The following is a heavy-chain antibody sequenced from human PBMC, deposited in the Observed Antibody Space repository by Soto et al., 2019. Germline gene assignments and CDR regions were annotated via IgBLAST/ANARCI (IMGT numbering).Heavy chain of an antibody. CDR2: INPKTGVT. Sequence: QVHLVQSGTEVKTPGASVKVSCKASGYTFTGYSMHWMRQAPGQGPEWMGWINPKTGVTNLAQNFQGRVTMTRDTSITTGYMELNRLRSDDTAVYYCARSVGFGESYYFGLDVWGQGTTVTVSS. J-gene: IGHJ6*02. V-gene: IGHV1-2*02. CDR1: GYTFTGYS. D-gene: IGHD3-10*01. CDR3: ARSVGFGESYYFGLDV.